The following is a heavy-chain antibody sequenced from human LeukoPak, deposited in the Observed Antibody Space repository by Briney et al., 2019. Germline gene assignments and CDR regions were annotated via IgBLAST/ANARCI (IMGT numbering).Heavy chain of an antibody. CDR3: ARERGDMVRVFDY. CDR1: GGSISGYY. CDR2: IYTTGST. V-gene: IGHV4-4*07. J-gene: IGHJ4*02. Sequence: SETLSLTCTVSGGSISGYYWDWIRQPAGKGLEWIGRIYTTGSTNYSPSLKSRVSMSMGTSKNQFSLNLNSVTAADTAVYHCARERGDMVRVFDYWGRGTLVTVSS. D-gene: IGHD3-10*01.